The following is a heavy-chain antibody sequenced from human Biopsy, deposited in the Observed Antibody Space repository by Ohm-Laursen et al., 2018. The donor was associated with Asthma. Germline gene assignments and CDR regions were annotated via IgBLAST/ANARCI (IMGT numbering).Heavy chain of an antibody. CDR1: GGSVSSGSYY. CDR3: ARAPTTLRYFDL. J-gene: IGHJ2*01. CDR2: ISYSGST. D-gene: IGHD2-15*01. Sequence: SETLSLTCTVSGGSVSSGSYYWSWIRQPPGKGLAWDSYISYSGSTDYNPSLKSRLTISMDTSKNQFSLKLSSVTAADTAVFYCARAPTTLRYFDLWGRGTLVTVSS. V-gene: IGHV4-61*01.